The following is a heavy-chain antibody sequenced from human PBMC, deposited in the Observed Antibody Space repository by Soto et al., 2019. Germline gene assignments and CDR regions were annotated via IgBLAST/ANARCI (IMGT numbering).Heavy chain of an antibody. V-gene: IGHV3-30*18. CDR3: AKAEYYYDSSGTRFDY. Sequence: SLRVSCAAAVFTYSGYGMHLFRQAPGKGLEWVAVISYDGSNKYYADSVKGRFTISRDNSKNTLYLQMNSLRAEDTAVYYCAKAEYYYDSSGTRFDYWGQGTLVTV. D-gene: IGHD3-22*01. CDR1: VFTYSGYG. J-gene: IGHJ4*02. CDR2: ISYDGSNK.